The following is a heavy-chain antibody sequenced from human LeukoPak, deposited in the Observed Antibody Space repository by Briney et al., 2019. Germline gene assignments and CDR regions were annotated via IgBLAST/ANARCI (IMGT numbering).Heavy chain of an antibody. J-gene: IGHJ1*01. V-gene: IGHV4-30-2*01. D-gene: IGHD2-15*01. CDR3: ARASYCSGGSCYSLITTGAEYFQH. CDR1: GGSFSSGGYS. CDR2: IYHSGST. Sequence: SETLSLTCAVYGGSFSSGGYSWSWIRQPPGKGLEWIGYIYHSGSTNYNPSLKSRVTISVDTSKNQFSLKLSSVTAADTAVYYCARASYCSGGSCYSLITTGAEYFQHWGQGTLVTVSS.